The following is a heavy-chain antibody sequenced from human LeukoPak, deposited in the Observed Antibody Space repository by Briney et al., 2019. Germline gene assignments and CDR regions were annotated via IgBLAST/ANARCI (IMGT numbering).Heavy chain of an antibody. CDR1: GYKFTGYF. J-gene: IGHJ6*03. CDR3: ARGAGSHYYYHMDV. V-gene: IGHV1-2*02. Sequence: ASVKVSCKASGYKFTGYFMHWVRQAPGQGPEWMGWMNPDGGRTTYGQIFQGRVTMTRDTSINTAYMELSGLRSGDTAIYYCARGAGSHYYYHMDVWGKGTTVTVSS. CDR2: MNPDGGRT. D-gene: IGHD6-19*01.